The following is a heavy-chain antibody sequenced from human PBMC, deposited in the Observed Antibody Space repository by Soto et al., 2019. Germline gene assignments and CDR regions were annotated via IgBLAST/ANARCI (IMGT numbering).Heavy chain of an antibody. D-gene: IGHD3-16*01. CDR2: ISTSSSTI. J-gene: IGHJ5*02. Sequence: EVQLVESGGGLVQPGGSLRLSCAASGFTFSSYSMNWVRQAPGKGLEWVSYISTSSSTIYYADSVKDRFTISRDNAKNSLYLQMNRLRAEDTAVYYCARDLWGVGVPGPWGQGTLVTVSS. CDR3: ARDLWGVGVPGP. V-gene: IGHV3-48*01. CDR1: GFTFSSYS.